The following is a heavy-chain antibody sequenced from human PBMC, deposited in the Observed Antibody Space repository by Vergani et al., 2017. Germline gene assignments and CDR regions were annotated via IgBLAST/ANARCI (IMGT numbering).Heavy chain of an antibody. CDR2: IIPIFGTA. J-gene: IGHJ6*03. CDR3: AREIGHYDVWSGYCGWPTQGYYYYMDV. Sequence: QVQLVQSGAEVKKPGSSVKVSCKASGGTFSSYAISWVRQAPGQGLEWMGGIIPIFGTANYAQKFQGRVTITADESTSTAYMELSSLRSEDTAVYYCAREIGHYDVWSGYCGWPTQGYYYYMDVWGKGTTVTVSS. V-gene: IGHV1-69*01. D-gene: IGHD3-3*01. CDR1: GGTFSSYA.